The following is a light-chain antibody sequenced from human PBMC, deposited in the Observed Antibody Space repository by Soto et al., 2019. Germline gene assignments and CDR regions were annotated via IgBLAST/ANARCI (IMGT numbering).Light chain of an antibody. CDR1: QTIDNA. J-gene: IGKJ2*01. CDR3: QHYNYWPYT. V-gene: IGKV3-15*01. CDR2: DAS. Sequence: IALTKSPGTLSLSPGERASLSCRSSQTIDNALAWYQRKPGQAPRLLIYDASTRATGVPARFSGTGSGTDFTLTISSLQSEDFAVYYCQHYNYWPYTFGQGTKVDIK.